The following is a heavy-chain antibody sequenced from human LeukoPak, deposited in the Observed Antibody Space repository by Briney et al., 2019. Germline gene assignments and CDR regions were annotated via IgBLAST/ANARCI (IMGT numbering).Heavy chain of an antibody. J-gene: IGHJ4*02. CDR3: TRVTGYDSMDY. CDR1: GFTFGDYA. D-gene: IGHD3-22*01. CDR2: IRSKAYGGTT. Sequence: GRSLRLSCTASGFTFGDYAMSWVRQAPGKGLEWVGFIRSKAYGGTTEYAASVKGRFTISRDDSKSIAYLQMNSLKTEDTAVYYCTRVTGYDSMDYWGQGTLVTVSP. V-gene: IGHV3-49*04.